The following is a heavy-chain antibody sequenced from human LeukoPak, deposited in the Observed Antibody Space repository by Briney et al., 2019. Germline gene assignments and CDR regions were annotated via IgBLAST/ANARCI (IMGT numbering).Heavy chain of an antibody. D-gene: IGHD3-10*01. J-gene: IGHJ5*01. Sequence: PSETPSLTCTVSGGSVSSHYWSWIRQPAGKGLEWIGLISAGGSTNYNPSLKSRVTMSVDTSKNQFSLKLSSVTAADSAVYYCARDMVREPYNWFESWGQGTLVTVAS. V-gene: IGHV4-4*07. CDR2: ISAGGST. CDR3: ARDMVREPYNWFES. CDR1: GGSVSSHY.